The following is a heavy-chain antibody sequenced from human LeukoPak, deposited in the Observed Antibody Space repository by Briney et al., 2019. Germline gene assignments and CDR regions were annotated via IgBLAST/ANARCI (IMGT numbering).Heavy chain of an antibody. Sequence: VASVKVSCKASGYSFTSYGISWVRQAPGQGLEWMGWISAYNGNTNYAPKLQGRVTMTTDTSTSTTYMELRSVRSEDPAVYYCARRDRYSSSRCYYYMDVWGKGTTVTISS. D-gene: IGHD6-13*01. V-gene: IGHV1-18*01. CDR1: GYSFTSYG. J-gene: IGHJ6*03. CDR3: ARRDRYSSSRCYYYMDV. CDR2: ISAYNGNT.